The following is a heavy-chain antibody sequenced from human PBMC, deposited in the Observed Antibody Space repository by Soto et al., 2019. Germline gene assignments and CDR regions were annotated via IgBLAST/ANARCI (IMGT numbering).Heavy chain of an antibody. CDR2: IYYSGST. CDR3: ALGFGGHRSFDI. D-gene: IGHD3-10*01. Sequence: SETLSLTGTVSGGSISSYYWSWIRQPPGKGLEGIGYIYYSGSTNYNPSLKSRVTISVDTSKNQFSMMLSSVTAAATAVYYCALGFGGHRSFDIWGQGTMVTVSS. V-gene: IGHV4-59*01. J-gene: IGHJ3*02. CDR1: GGSISSYY.